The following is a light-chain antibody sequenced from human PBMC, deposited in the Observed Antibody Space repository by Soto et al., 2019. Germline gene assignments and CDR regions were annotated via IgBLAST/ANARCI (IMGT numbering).Light chain of an antibody. Sequence: EIVMTQSPATLSVSPGERVTLSCRASQSVSSNLAWYQQKLGQAPRLLMYGASTRATGVPARFSGSGSGTEFTLTISSPQSEDFAVYYCQQYDNWAPITFGQGTRREIK. V-gene: IGKV3-15*01. CDR1: QSVSSN. J-gene: IGKJ5*01. CDR2: GAS. CDR3: QQYDNWAPIT.